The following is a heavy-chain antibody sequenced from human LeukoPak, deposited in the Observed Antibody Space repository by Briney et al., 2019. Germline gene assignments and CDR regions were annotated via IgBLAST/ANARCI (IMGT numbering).Heavy chain of an antibody. CDR3: AKDLYYYDSNPMDYFDY. Sequence: GGSLRLSCAASGFTFSSYAMSWVRQAPGKGLEWVSAISGSGGSTYYADSVKGRFTISRDNSKNTLYLQMNSLRAEDTAVYYCAKDLYYYDSNPMDYFDYWGQGTPVTVSS. V-gene: IGHV3-23*01. J-gene: IGHJ4*02. CDR2: ISGSGGST. CDR1: GFTFSSYA. D-gene: IGHD3-22*01.